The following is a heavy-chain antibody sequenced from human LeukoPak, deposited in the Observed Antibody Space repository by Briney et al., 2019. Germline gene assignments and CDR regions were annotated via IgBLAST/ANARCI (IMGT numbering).Heavy chain of an antibody. Sequence: PGGSLRLSCAASGLTFSNYAMNWVRQAPGKGLEWVSAISNGGGSVKFYADSAKGRFTISRDNAKNSLYLQMNSLRADDTAVYYCARFAAGGSYYYYMDVWGKGTTVTVSS. CDR1: GLTFSNYA. V-gene: IGHV3-21*01. CDR2: ISNGGGSVK. J-gene: IGHJ6*03. D-gene: IGHD6-25*01. CDR3: ARFAAGGSYYYYMDV.